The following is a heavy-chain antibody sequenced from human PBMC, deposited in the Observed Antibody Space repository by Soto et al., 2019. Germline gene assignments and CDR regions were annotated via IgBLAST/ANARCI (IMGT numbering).Heavy chain of an antibody. D-gene: IGHD3-3*01. CDR2: ISAYNGNT. Sequence: QVQLVQSGAEVKKPGASVKVSCTASGYTFTSYGISWVRQAPGQGLEWMGWISAYNGNTNYARKLQGRVTMTADTSTSTAYRERRSLRSDDTAVYYCAGLRSGDYRYWGQGTLVTVSS. J-gene: IGHJ4*02. CDR1: GYTFTSYG. V-gene: IGHV1-18*01. CDR3: AGLRSGDYRY.